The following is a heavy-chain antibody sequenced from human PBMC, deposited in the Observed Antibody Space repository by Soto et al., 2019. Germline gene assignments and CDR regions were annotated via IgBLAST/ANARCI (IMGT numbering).Heavy chain of an antibody. CDR2: IIPIFGTA. Sequence: ASVKVSCRASGGTFSSYAIIWVRQAPGQGLEWMGGIIPIFGTANYAQNLQGRVTITADESTSTAYMEPSSLRSEDTAVYYCATGGVVPAAIRWNYYYGMDVWGLGTTVTVSS. CDR1: GGTFSSYA. D-gene: IGHD2-2*02. V-gene: IGHV1-69*13. CDR3: ATGGVVPAAIRWNYYYGMDV. J-gene: IGHJ6*02.